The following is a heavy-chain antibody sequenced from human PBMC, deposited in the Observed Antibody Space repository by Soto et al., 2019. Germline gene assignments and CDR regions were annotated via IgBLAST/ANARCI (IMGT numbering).Heavy chain of an antibody. Sequence: PGWSLRLSCSVSGFDFSRHHMHWVRQAPGKGLEWVAIISSDGINTNYADSVKGRFTISRDNSKNTVYLQMDSLRSEDTALYYCARDWTGYVSAYFPDYWGQGTVVIVPP. D-gene: IGHD2-2*01. CDR2: ISSDGINT. J-gene: IGHJ4*02. V-gene: IGHV3-30-3*01. CDR1: GFDFSRHH. CDR3: ARDWTGYVSAYFPDY.